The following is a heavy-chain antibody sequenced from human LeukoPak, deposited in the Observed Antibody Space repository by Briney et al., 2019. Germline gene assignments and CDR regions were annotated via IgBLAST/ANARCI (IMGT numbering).Heavy chain of an antibody. CDR2: IIPIFGTA. J-gene: IGHJ4*02. D-gene: IGHD3-22*01. CDR3: ARDYYDSSGYYYAHDY. CDR1: GGTFSSYA. V-gene: IGHV1-69*05. Sequence: SVKVSCKASGGTFSSYAIGWVRQAPGQGLEWMGRIIPIFGTANYAQKFQGRVTITTDESTSTAYMELSSLRSEDTAVYYCARDYYDSSGYYYAHDYWGQGTLVTVSS.